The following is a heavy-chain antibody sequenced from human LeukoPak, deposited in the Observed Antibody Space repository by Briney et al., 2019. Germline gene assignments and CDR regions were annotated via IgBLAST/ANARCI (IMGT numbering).Heavy chain of an antibody. CDR1: GFIFNSHW. J-gene: IGHJ2*01. CDR3: ARVRTEWYIDL. Sequence: PGGSLRLSCADSGFIFNSHWMTWVRQAPGMGLEWVGNIRQDGDEKFYADSVRGRFTISRDNAKNSLYLHLNSLRAEDTAIYYCARVRTEWYIDLWGRGTLVTVSP. D-gene: IGHD2-8*02. CDR2: IRQDGDEK. V-gene: IGHV3-7*01.